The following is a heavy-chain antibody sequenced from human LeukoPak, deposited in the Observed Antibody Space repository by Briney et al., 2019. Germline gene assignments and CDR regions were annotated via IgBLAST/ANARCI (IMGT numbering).Heavy chain of an antibody. D-gene: IGHD3-10*01. Sequence: ASVKVSCKASGYTFTGYYMHLVRQAPGQRHEWVVWSNINNGGTNHAQTVQGRFSMTSDTSISTAYMELSSMRFDDTAVYYCARTAGGSGRWGDNWFDPWGQGTLVTVSS. J-gene: IGHJ5*02. CDR1: GYTFTGYY. CDR3: ARTAGGSGRWGDNWFDP. V-gene: IGHV1-2*02. CDR2: SNINNGGT.